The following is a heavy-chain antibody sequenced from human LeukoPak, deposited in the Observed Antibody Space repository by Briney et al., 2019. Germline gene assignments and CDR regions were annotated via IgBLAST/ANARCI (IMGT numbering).Heavy chain of an antibody. Sequence: GGALRLSCAASGFTFSSYAMSWVRQAPGKGLEWVSAISGSGGSTYYADSVKGRFTIPRDNSKNTLYLQMNSLRAEDTAVYYCAKAVLWIFGYWGQGTLVTVSS. V-gene: IGHV3-23*01. D-gene: IGHD3-10*01. J-gene: IGHJ4*02. CDR1: GFTFSSYA. CDR3: AKAVLWIFGY. CDR2: ISGSGGST.